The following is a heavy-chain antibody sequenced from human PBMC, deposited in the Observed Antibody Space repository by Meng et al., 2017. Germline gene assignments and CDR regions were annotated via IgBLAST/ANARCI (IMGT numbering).Heavy chain of an antibody. V-gene: IGHV3-21*01. CDR3: ARGGPVLLWFGELFPNWFYP. J-gene: IGHJ5*02. D-gene: IGHD3-10*01. Sequence: GESLKISCAASGFTFSSYSMNWVRQAPGKGLEWVSSISSSSSYIYYADSVKGRFTISRDNAKNSLYLQMNSLRAEDTAVYYCARGGPVLLWFGELFPNWFYPWGQGTLVTVSS. CDR1: GFTFSSYS. CDR2: ISSSSSYI.